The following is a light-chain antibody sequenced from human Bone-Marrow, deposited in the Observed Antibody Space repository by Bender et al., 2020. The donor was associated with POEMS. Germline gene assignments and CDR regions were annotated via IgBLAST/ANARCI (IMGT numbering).Light chain of an antibody. CDR1: SSDVGSSNF. V-gene: IGLV2-14*02. Sequence: QSALTQPAFVSGSPGQSITISCTGTSSDVGSSNFVSWYQHHPGKAPKLMIFEVSKRPSGVSNRFSGSKSGNTASLTISGLQAQDEADYYCASYGGSNNILFGGGTKVTVL. J-gene: IGLJ2*01. CDR2: EVS. CDR3: ASYGGSNNIL.